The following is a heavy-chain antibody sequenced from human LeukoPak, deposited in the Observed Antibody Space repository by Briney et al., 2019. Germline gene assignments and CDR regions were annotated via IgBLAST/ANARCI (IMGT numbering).Heavy chain of an antibody. D-gene: IGHD1-26*01. Sequence: GASVKVSCKVSGYTLTELSMHWVRQAPGKGLEWMGGFDPEDGETIYAQKFQGRVTMTEDTSTDTAYMELSSLRSEDTAVYYCATLHNPSPEELPQRGWFDPWGQGTLVTVSS. J-gene: IGHJ5*02. CDR2: FDPEDGET. V-gene: IGHV1-24*01. CDR1: GYTLTELS. CDR3: ATLHNPSPEELPQRGWFDP.